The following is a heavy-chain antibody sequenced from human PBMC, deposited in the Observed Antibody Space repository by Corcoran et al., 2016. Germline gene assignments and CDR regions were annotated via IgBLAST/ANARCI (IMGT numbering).Heavy chain of an antibody. D-gene: IGHD2-2*01. CDR3: ARSRRIGVVPAAIGDY. V-gene: IGHV4-34*01. CDR2: INHSGST. J-gene: IGHJ4*02. CDR1: GGSFSGYY. Sequence: QVQLQQWGAGLLKPSETLSLTCAVYGGSFSGYYWSWIRQPPGKGLEWIGEINHSGSTNYNPSLKSRVTISVDTSKNQFSLKLSSVTAADTAVYYCARSRRIGVVPAAIGDYWGQGTLVTVSS.